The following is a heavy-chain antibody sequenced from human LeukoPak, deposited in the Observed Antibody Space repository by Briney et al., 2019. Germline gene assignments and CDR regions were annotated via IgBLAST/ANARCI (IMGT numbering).Heavy chain of an antibody. CDR1: GFTFSSYA. CDR2: ISYDGSNK. V-gene: IGHV3-30*04. D-gene: IGHD4-23*01. Sequence: GRSLRLSCAASGFTFSSYAMHWVRQAPGKGLEWVAVISYDGSNKYYADSVKGRFTISRDNSKNTLYLQMNSLRAEDTAVYYCAKVGGYGGEFDYWGQGTLVTVSS. J-gene: IGHJ4*02. CDR3: AKVGGYGGEFDY.